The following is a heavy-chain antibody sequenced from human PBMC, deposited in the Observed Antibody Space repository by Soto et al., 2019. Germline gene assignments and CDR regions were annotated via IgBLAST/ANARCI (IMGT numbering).Heavy chain of an antibody. D-gene: IGHD3-9*01. J-gene: IGHJ4*02. CDR3: ARATDILTGYYHDY. CDR1: GGTFSSYT. CDR2: IIPILGIA. Sequence: SVKVSCKASGGTFSSYTISWVRQAPGQGLEWMGRIIPILGIANYAQKFQGRVTITADKSASTAYMELSSLRSEDTAVYYCARATDILTGYYHDYWGQGTLVTVSS. V-gene: IGHV1-69*02.